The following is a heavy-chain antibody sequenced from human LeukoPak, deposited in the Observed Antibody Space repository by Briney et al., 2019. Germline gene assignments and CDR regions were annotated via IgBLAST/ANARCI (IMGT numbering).Heavy chain of an antibody. CDR2: INHSGST. J-gene: IGHJ6*03. Sequence: SETLSLTCAVYGGSFSGYYWSWIRQPPGKGLEWIGEINHSGSTNYNPSLKSRVTISVDTSKNQFSLKLSSVTAEDTAVYYCARSEGTIAARSSYYYYYMDVWGKGTTVTVSS. V-gene: IGHV4-34*01. D-gene: IGHD6-6*01. CDR1: GGSFSGYY. CDR3: ARSEGTIAARSSYYYYYMDV.